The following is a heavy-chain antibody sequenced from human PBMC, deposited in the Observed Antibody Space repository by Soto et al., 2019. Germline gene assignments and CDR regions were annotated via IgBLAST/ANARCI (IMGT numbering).Heavy chain of an antibody. CDR3: VKGSSYYYGSGSYYLFDY. D-gene: IGHD3-10*01. J-gene: IGHJ4*02. V-gene: IGHV3-64D*06. Sequence: GGSLRLSCSASGFTFSSYAMHWVRQAPGKGLEYVSAISSNGGSTYYADSVKGRFTISRDNSKNTLYLQMSSLRAEDTAVYYCVKGSSYYYGSGSYYLFDYWGQGTLVTVSS. CDR2: ISSNGGST. CDR1: GFTFSSYA.